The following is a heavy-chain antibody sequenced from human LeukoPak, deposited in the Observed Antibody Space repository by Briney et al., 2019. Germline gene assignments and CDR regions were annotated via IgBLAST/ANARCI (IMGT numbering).Heavy chain of an antibody. V-gene: IGHV3-9*01. CDR3: AKWGIADYDFWSGYHHDAFDI. Sequence: PGGSLRLSCAASGFTFGDYAMHWVRQAPGKGLEWVSGISWNSDSIGYADSVKGRFTISRDNAKNSLYLQMNSLRAEDTAVYYCAKWGIADYDFWSGYHHDAFDIWGQGTMVTVSS. J-gene: IGHJ3*02. D-gene: IGHD3-3*01. CDR1: GFTFGDYA. CDR2: ISWNSDSI.